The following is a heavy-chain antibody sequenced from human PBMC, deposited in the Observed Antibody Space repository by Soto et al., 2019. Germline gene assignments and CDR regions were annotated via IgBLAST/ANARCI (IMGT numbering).Heavy chain of an antibody. CDR2: INPGDSDT. D-gene: IGHD3-22*01. CDR1: GYSFTSYW. Sequence: GESLKISCKGSGYSFTSYWIGWVRQMPGKGLEWMGIINPGDSDTRYSPSFQGQVTISADKSISTAYLQWSSLKASDTAMYYCARLYDSSGYYYYYYGMDVWGQGTTVTVSS. CDR3: ARLYDSSGYYYYYYGMDV. J-gene: IGHJ6*02. V-gene: IGHV5-51*01.